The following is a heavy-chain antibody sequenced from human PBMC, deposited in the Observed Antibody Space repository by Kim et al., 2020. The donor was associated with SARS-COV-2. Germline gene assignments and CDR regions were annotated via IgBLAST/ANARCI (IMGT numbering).Heavy chain of an antibody. D-gene: IGHD3-16*01. J-gene: IGHJ6*04. V-gene: IGHV3-33*01. CDR2: IWHDGSNR. CDR1: GFTFSSYA. CDR3: VRDMRSYYDMVV. Sequence: GGSLRLSCVAAGFTFSSYAMHWVRQAPGKGLEGVAGIWHDGSNRDYVDSVKGRFTFSRDNFKNTLSLQMNSLRAEETSVYYCVRDMRSYYDMVVWGKGT.